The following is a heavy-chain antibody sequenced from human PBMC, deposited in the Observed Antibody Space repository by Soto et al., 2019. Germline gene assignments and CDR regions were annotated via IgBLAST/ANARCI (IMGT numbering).Heavy chain of an antibody. CDR3: AKAGGNHCDYGMDV. CDR1: GFTFSSYA. CDR2: ISGSGGST. J-gene: IGHJ6*02. Sequence: EVQLLESGGGLVQPGGSLRLSCAASGFTFSSYAMSWVRQAPGKGLEWVSAISGSGGSTYYADSVKGRFTISRDNXXNPRYLQMNSLRAEDTAVDYCAKAGGNHCDYGMDVWGQGTTVTVSS. D-gene: IGHD2-15*01. V-gene: IGHV3-23*01.